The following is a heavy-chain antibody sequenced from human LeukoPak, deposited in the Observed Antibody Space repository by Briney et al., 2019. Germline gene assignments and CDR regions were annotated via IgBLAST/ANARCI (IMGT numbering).Heavy chain of an antibody. J-gene: IGHJ4*02. CDR1: GFTFDDNG. D-gene: IGHD3-10*01. Sequence: GGSLRLSCAASGFTFDDNGMSWVRQAPGKGLEWVSALNWNGGTTGYADSVKGRFTISRDNAKNFPYLQMNSLRAEDTALYYCATHSYYYGSGSYPHYLDYWGQGTLVTVSS. CDR3: ATHSYYYGSGSYPHYLDY. CDR2: LNWNGGTT. V-gene: IGHV3-20*04.